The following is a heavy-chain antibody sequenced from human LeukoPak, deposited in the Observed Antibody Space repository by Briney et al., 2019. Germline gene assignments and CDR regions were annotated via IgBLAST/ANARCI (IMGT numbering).Heavy chain of an antibody. CDR3: ARSGYSGRYPAYFDY. CDR2: VSYSGST. Sequence: PLETPCLTCTLSRGSPCAVSYYSGSVSHPPRDGMEWVWCVSYSGSTYYNPSLKSRVTISVDTSKNQFSLNLSSVTAADTAVYYCARSGYSGRYPAYFDYWGQGTLVTVFS. V-gene: IGHV4-39*01. J-gene: IGHJ4*02. D-gene: IGHD1-26*01. CDR1: RGSPCAVSYY.